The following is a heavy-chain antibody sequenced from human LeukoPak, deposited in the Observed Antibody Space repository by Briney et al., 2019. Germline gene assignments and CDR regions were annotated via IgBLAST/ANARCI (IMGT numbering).Heavy chain of an antibody. CDR1: GFTFNNYG. CDR3: VKDTPLEY. CDR2: IRYDGTSE. V-gene: IGHV3-30*02. Sequence: GGSVRLFCGASGFTFNNYGMLWVRQAPGKGLDWGSFIRYDGTSEYCAYSVNGRFTIYRDNSKNTLFLQMNSLRPEDTAAYYCVKDTPLEYWGQGTLVTVSS. J-gene: IGHJ4*02.